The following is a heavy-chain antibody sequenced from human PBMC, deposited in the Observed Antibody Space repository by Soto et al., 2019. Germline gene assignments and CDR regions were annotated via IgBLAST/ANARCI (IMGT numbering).Heavy chain of an antibody. D-gene: IGHD6-19*01. CDR3: ARDRGSSGMFELDV. Sequence: GQLVESGGDLVQPGESLRLSCVASQFPFDVYSMHWVRQAPGKGLEWVSYIRHTTSATFYADAVKGRFTISRDNRKNSLFLQMNSLRDDDTGVYFCARDRGSSGMFELDVWGPGTLVTVSS. V-gene: IGHV3-48*02. J-gene: IGHJ3*01. CDR2: IRHTTSAT. CDR1: QFPFDVYS.